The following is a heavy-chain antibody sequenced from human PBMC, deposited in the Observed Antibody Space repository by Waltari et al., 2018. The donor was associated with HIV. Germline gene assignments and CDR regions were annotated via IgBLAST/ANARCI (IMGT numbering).Heavy chain of an antibody. Sequence: QVQLVQSGAEVKKPGASVKVSCKVSGYTLTELSMHWVRQAPGKGLEWMGGFDPEDGETIYAQKFQGRATMTEDTSTDTAYMELSSLRSEDTAVYYCATTLPHRAFNYYYYGMDVWGQGTTVTVSS. J-gene: IGHJ6*02. V-gene: IGHV1-24*01. CDR1: GYTLTELS. CDR3: ATTLPHRAFNYYYYGMDV. CDR2: FDPEDGET.